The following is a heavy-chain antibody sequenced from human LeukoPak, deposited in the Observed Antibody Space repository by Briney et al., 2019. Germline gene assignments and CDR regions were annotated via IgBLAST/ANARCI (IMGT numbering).Heavy chain of an antibody. Sequence: PGGSVRLSCTASGFTFRSYEMNWVRQAPGKGLEWIAYISSFIGSTTYYADSVKGRFTISRDNAKNSMFLQMNSLRAEDTAVYYCATPPLFSDGYNPGTGYWGQGTLVTVSS. CDR1: GFTFRSYE. CDR2: ISSFIGSTT. V-gene: IGHV3-48*03. J-gene: IGHJ4*02. CDR3: ATPPLFSDGYNPGTGY. D-gene: IGHD5-24*01.